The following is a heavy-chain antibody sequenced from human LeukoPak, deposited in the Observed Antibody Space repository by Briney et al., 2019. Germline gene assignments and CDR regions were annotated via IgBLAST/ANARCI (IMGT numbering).Heavy chain of an antibody. V-gene: IGHV3-66*02. CDR1: GFTVDDTY. CDR2: VYSGGRT. J-gene: IGHJ4*02. D-gene: IGHD6-13*01. Sequence: GGSLRLSCATSGFTVDDTYMSWVRQAPGKGLEWVSVVYSGGRTFYADSVKGRFIISRDNSKNIVYLQMNSLRADDTAMYYCARQAAAGLDYWGQGTLVIVSS. CDR3: ARQAAAGLDY.